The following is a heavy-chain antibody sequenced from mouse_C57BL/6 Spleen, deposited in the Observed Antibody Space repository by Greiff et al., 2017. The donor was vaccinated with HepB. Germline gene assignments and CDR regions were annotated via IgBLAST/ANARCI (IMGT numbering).Heavy chain of an antibody. CDR3: ARDFYDGPCAY. CDR1: GYTFTSYT. Sequence: VQLQQSGAELARPGASVKMSCKASGYTFTSYTMHWVKQRPGQGLEWIGYINPSSGYTKYNQKFKDKATLTADKSSSTAYMQLSSLTSEDSAVYYCARDFYDGPCAYWGQGTLVTVSA. CDR2: INPSSGYT. V-gene: IGHV1-4*01. J-gene: IGHJ3*01. D-gene: IGHD2-3*01.